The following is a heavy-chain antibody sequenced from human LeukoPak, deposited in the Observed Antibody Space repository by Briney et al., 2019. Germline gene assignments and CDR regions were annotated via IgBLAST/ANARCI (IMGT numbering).Heavy chain of an antibody. CDR3: TRDVRDGDYPVY. D-gene: IGHD4-17*01. Sequence: PGGSLRLSCAASGFTFSSYAMHWVRQAPGKGLEWVAVISYDGSNKYYADSMKGRFTISRDNSKNTLYLQMNSLRAEDTAVYYCTRDVRDGDYPVYWGQGTLVTVSS. J-gene: IGHJ4*02. V-gene: IGHV3-30-3*01. CDR2: ISYDGSNK. CDR1: GFTFSSYA.